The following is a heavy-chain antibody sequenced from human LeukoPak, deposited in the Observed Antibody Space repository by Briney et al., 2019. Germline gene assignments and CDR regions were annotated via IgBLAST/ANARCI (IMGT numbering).Heavy chain of an antibody. D-gene: IGHD4-11*01. Sequence: ASVKVSCKASGYTFTAYYMHWVRQAPGQGLEWMGWINPNSGGTNYAQKFQGRVTMTRDTSISTAYMELSRLRSDDTAVYYCARVSLLTVTTPYYYYMDVWGKGTTVTVSS. CDR1: GYTFTAYY. CDR2: INPNSGGT. V-gene: IGHV1-2*02. J-gene: IGHJ6*03. CDR3: ARVSLLTVTTPYYYYMDV.